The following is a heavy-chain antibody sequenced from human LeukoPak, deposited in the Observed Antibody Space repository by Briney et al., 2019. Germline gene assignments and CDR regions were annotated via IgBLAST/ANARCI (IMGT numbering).Heavy chain of an antibody. CDR2: IYDSGST. D-gene: IGHD6-13*01. V-gene: IGHV4-39*01. CDR1: GGSISSSSYY. CDR3: ARQGTKYSSSWYYFDY. Sequence: SETLSLTCTVSGGSISSSSYYWGWIRQRTGKGLEWIGSIYDSGSTYYNASRKRRINISVDTYKNQCSLKLSSVPAADTAVYYCARQGTKYSSSWYYFDYWGQGTLLTVSS. J-gene: IGHJ4*02.